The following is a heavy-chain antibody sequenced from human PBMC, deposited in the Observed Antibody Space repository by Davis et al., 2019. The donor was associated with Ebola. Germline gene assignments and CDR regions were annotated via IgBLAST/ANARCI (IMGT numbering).Heavy chain of an antibody. J-gene: IGHJ6*04. Sequence: AASVKVSCKASGYTFTSYAMNWVRQAPGQGLEWMGWIDTNTGNPTYAQGFTGRFVFSLDTSVSTAYLQISSLKAEDTAVYYCARDPYDYGDTCYYYYYGMDVWGKGTTVTVSS. CDR3: ARDPYDYGDTCYYYYYGMDV. D-gene: IGHD4-17*01. CDR1: GYTFTSYA. CDR2: IDTNTGNP. V-gene: IGHV7-4-1*02.